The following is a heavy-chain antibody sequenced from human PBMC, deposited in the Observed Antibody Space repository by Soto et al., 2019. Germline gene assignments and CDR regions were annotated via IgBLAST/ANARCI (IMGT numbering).Heavy chain of an antibody. D-gene: IGHD2-15*01. J-gene: IGHJ5*02. CDR1: GGTFSRDA. Sequence: QVQLVQSGAELKKPGSSVKVSCKASGGTFSRDAISWVRQAPGQGLEWMGGIIPMFGTAKYVQKFQGRLTITADESTTTADMEWRSLRSDDTAVYYCARGVVVVAASQLGWFDPWGQGTLVTVSS. CDR3: ARGVVVVAASQLGWFDP. CDR2: IIPMFGTA. V-gene: IGHV1-69*01.